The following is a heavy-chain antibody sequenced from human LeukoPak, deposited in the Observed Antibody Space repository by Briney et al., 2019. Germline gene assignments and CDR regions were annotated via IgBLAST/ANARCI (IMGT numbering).Heavy chain of an antibody. J-gene: IGHJ4*02. D-gene: IGHD2-2*01. Sequence: GGSLRLSCVASGFTFSTYWMYWARQIPEKGLMWVSRISGDGKITKYADFVEGRSTISRDNAKNMLYLQMNSLRVDDTAIYYCVRGHCSTTSCSYHWGQGILVTVSS. V-gene: IGHV3-74*01. CDR3: VRGHCSTTSCSYH. CDR1: GFTFSTYW. CDR2: ISGDGKIT.